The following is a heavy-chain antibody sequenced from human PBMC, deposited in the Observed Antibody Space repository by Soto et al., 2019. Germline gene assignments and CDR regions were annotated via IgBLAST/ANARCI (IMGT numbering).Heavy chain of an antibody. V-gene: IGHV1-18*04. D-gene: IGHD2-2*02. CDR3: ARTRWQPDYTECFDF. CDR2: IIAYNGDT. Sequence: ASLKVSCKTSGYTGTSHWISWVRCAPGRGLEWMVGIIAYNGDTKYEQRVEDRVSMNTDTSTAIAYIELRSLRFDDRAIYFCARTRWQPDYTECFDFWGQGTPVTVSS. CDR1: GYTGTSHW. J-gene: IGHJ4*02.